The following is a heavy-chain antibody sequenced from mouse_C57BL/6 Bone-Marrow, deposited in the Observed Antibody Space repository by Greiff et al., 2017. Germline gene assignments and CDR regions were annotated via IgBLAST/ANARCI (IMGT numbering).Heavy chain of an antibody. CDR1: GYTFTSYD. CDR2: IYPRDGST. V-gene: IGHV1-85*01. J-gene: IGHJ1*03. D-gene: IGHD1-1*01. CDR3: ARDYGSSYWYLDV. Sequence: VQLQQSGPELVKPGASVKLSCKASGYTFTSYDINWVKQRPGQGLEWIGWIYPRDGSTKYNEKFTGKATLTVDPSSSTAYMELHSLTSEDSAVYFCARDYGSSYWYLDVWGTGTTVTVSS.